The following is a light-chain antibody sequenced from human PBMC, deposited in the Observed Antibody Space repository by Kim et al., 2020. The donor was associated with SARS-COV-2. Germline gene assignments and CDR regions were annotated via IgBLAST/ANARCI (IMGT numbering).Light chain of an antibody. CDR1: KLGEKY. J-gene: IGLJ3*02. CDR2: QDT. CDR3: QAWDSSTGV. V-gene: IGLV3-1*01. Sequence: SYELTQPPSASVSPGQTASIPCSGDKLGEKYVSWHQQKPGQSPVLVIFQDTKRPSGIPSRFSGSNSGNTATLTISGTQAMDEADYYCQAWDSSTGVFGGG.